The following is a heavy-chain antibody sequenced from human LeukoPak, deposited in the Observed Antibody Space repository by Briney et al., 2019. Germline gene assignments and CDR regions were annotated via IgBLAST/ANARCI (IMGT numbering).Heavy chain of an antibody. Sequence: SETLSLTCAVYGGSFSGYYWSWIRQPPGKGLEWIGEINHSGSTYYNPSLKSRVTISVDTSKNQFSLKLSSVTAADTAVYYCARDQFRVSPPGYWGQGTLVTVSS. CDR2: INHSGST. CDR1: GGSFSGYY. V-gene: IGHV4-34*01. D-gene: IGHD2-21*01. J-gene: IGHJ4*02. CDR3: ARDQFRVSPPGY.